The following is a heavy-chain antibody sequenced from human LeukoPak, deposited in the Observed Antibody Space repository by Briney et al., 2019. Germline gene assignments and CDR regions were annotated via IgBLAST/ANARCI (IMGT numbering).Heavy chain of an antibody. V-gene: IGHV1-2*02. CDR2: TNPSSGGT. CDR3: AREKQLTPNWFDP. Sequence: ASVKVSCKASGYIFTGYFIHWVRQAPGQGLEWMGWTNPSSGGTNYAQNFQGRVTMTRDTSISTAYMELSSLRSDDTAIYYCAREKQLTPNWFDPWGQGTLVTVSS. CDR1: GYIFTGYF. D-gene: IGHD3-9*01. J-gene: IGHJ5*02.